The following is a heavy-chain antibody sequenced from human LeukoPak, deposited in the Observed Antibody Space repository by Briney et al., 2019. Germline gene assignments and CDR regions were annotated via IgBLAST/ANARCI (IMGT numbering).Heavy chain of an antibody. J-gene: IGHJ3*02. CDR1: GGTFSSYA. V-gene: IGHV3-30-3*01. D-gene: IGHD6-19*01. Sequence: SCKASGGTFSSYAMHWVRQAPGKGLEWVAVISYDGSNKYYADSVKGRFTISRDNSKNTLYLQMNSLRAEDTAVYYCIAVAVRFEEPLDAFDIWGQGTMVTVSS. CDR3: IAVAVRFEEPLDAFDI. CDR2: ISYDGSNK.